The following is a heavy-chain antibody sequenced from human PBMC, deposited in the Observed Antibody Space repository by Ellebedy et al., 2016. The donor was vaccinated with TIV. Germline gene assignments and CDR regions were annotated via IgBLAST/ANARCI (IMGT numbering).Heavy chain of an antibody. Sequence: MPSETLSLTCTVSGGSISSGGYYWSWIRQHPGKGLEWIGYIYYSGSTYYSPSLKSRVTISVDTSKNQFSLKLSSVTAADTAVYYCARDLAVAGPFDYWGQGTLVTVSS. CDR1: GGSISSGGYY. J-gene: IGHJ4*02. V-gene: IGHV4-31*03. D-gene: IGHD6-19*01. CDR2: IYYSGST. CDR3: ARDLAVAGPFDY.